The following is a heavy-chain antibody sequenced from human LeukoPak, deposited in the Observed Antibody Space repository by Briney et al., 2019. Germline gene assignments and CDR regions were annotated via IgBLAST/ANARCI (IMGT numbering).Heavy chain of an antibody. V-gene: IGHV1-2*02. J-gene: IGHJ4*02. Sequence: ASVKVSCKASGYTLTDYYLNWGRQAPGQGLEWMGWIHPNSGGTNYAQNFHGRVTMTRDTSISTAYMALSRLTFDATAVYYCARQSAARKTSAFDYWGQGTLVTVSS. CDR1: GYTLTDYY. CDR2: IHPNSGGT. CDR3: ARQSAARKTSAFDY. D-gene: IGHD6-6*01.